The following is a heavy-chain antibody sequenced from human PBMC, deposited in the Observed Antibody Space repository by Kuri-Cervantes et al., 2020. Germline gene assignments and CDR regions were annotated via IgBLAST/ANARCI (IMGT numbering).Heavy chain of an antibody. CDR1: GYTFTSYY. Sequence: ASVKVSCKASGYTFTSYYMHWVRQAPGQGLEWMGIINPSGGSTSYAQKFQGRVTMTRDTSTSTVYMELSSLRSEDTAVYYCARDFLEWLEGYYYYGMDVWGQGTTVTVSS. D-gene: IGHD3-3*01. J-gene: IGHJ6*02. CDR3: ARDFLEWLEGYYYYGMDV. V-gene: IGHV1-46*01. CDR2: INPSGGST.